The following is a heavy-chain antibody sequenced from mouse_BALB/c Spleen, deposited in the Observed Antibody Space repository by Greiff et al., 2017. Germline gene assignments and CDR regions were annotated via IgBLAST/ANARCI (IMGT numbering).Heavy chain of an antibody. Sequence: EVKLVESGGGLVQPGGSLKLSCAASGFAFSRYWMSWVRQAPGKGLEWIGEINPDSSTINYTPSLTDKFIISRDNAKNTLYLQMSKVVSEDTALYYCARFFSFMYYWGQGTSVTVSS. J-gene: IGHJ4*01. V-gene: IGHV4-1*02. CDR3: ARFFSFMYY. CDR1: GFAFSRYW. CDR2: INPDSSTI.